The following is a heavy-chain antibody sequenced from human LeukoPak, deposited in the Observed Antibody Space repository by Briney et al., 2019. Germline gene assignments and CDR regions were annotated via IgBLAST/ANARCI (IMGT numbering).Heavy chain of an antibody. Sequence: GDSVNAYCKPSGYTFTYYGVIWVRQAPGQGLEWMGWSSGYSGKTKYAENFQDQVSMRRDSSTGTAYMEVRSLTSDDTAVYYCARHLYPPLEVADPRGCMDVWGQGTPVTVSS. V-gene: IGHV1-18*01. D-gene: IGHD6-19*01. CDR2: SSGYSGKT. CDR1: GYTFTYYG. J-gene: IGHJ6*02. CDR3: ARHLYPPLEVADPRGCMDV.